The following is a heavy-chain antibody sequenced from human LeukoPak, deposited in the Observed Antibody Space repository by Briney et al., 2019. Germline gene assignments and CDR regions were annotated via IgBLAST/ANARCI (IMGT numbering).Heavy chain of an antibody. Sequence: GGSLRLSCAASGFTFISYSMNWVRQAPGKGLESVSSISSSSSYIYYADSVKGRFTISRDNAKNSLYLQMNSLRAEDTAVYYCARDYSSGFDYWGQGTLVTVSS. D-gene: IGHD6-19*01. J-gene: IGHJ4*02. V-gene: IGHV3-21*01. CDR3: ARDYSSGFDY. CDR2: ISSSSSYI. CDR1: GFTFISYS.